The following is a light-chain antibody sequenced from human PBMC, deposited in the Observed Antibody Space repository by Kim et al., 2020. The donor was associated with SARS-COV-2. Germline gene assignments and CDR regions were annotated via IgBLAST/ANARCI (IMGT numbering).Light chain of an antibody. J-gene: IGLJ2*01. Sequence: QLVLTQSPSASASLGASVKLTCTLSSGHSSYAIAWHQQQPEKGPRYLMKLNSDGSHSKGDGITDRFSGSSSGAERYLTIYSLQSEDEADYYCQTWGTGPHVVFGGGTKLTVL. CDR2: LNSDGSH. V-gene: IGLV4-69*01. CDR3: QTWGTGPHVV. CDR1: SGHSSYA.